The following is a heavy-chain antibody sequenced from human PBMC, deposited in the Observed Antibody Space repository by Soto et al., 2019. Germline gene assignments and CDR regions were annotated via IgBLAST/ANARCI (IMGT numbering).Heavy chain of an antibody. J-gene: IGHJ6*02. D-gene: IGHD6-13*01. V-gene: IGHV3-33*01. CDR3: ARNRAAAGFNYYYYGMDV. CDR2: IWYDGSNK. CDR1: GFTVSSYG. Sequence: SLRLSCAASGFTVSSYGMHWVRQAPGKGLEWVAVIWYDGSNKYYADSVKGRFTISRDNSKNTLYLQMNSLRAEDTAVYYCARNRAAAGFNYYYYGMDVWGQGTTVTVSS.